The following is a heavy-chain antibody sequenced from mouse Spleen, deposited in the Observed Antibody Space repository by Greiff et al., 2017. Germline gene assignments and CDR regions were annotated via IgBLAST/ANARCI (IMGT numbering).Heavy chain of an antibody. V-gene: IGHV1-5*01. D-gene: IGHD1-1*01. CDR2: IYPGNSDT. Sequence: EVQLMESGAELAKPGASVKMSCKASGYTFTSYWMHWVKQRPGQGLEWIGAIYPGNSDTSYNQKFKGKAKLTAVKSASPAYMQLSSPTSEDSAVDCRASRYYGYLDYWGQGTTLTVSS. J-gene: IGHJ2*01. CDR1: GYTFTSYW. CDR3: ASRYYGYLDY.